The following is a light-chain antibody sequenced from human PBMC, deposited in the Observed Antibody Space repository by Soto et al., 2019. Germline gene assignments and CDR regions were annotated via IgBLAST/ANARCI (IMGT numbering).Light chain of an antibody. CDR3: QVWDSISDHFV. CDR2: DDN. Sequence: SYELTQPPSVSVAPGQTARLSCGGNNIGSKSVHWFQQKPGQAPVLVVYDDNDRPSGIPERFTGSNSGNTATLTISRVEAGDEADYYCQVWDSISDHFVFGTGTKVTVL. J-gene: IGLJ1*01. V-gene: IGLV3-21*02. CDR1: NIGSKS.